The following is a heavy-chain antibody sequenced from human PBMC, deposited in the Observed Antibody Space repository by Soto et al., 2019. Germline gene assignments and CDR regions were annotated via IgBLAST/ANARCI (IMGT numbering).Heavy chain of an antibody. CDR1: GYTFTSYG. V-gene: IGHV1-18*01. CDR3: ARYSSYEPFDY. CDR2: ISAYSGNT. J-gene: IGHJ4*02. D-gene: IGHD5-18*01. Sequence: ASVKVSCKASGYTFTSYGISWVRQAPGQGLEWMGWISAYSGNTNYAQKLQGRVTMTTDTSTSTAYMDLSSLRSDDTAVYYCARYSSYEPFDYWGQGTLVTVSS.